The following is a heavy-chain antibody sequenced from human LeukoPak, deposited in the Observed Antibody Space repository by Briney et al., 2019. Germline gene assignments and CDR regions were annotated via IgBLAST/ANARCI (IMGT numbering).Heavy chain of an antibody. Sequence: PGGSLRLSCAASGVIFSTDTMNWVRQAPGKGREGGSCMSSSRSDRDYADSVKGRFTISRDNAKKRLHLQMTSLRAEDTAVYYCASSLRDLWSGPIRHYFDYWGQGTLVTVSS. V-gene: IGHV3-21*01. CDR2: MSSSRSDR. CDR3: ASSLRDLWSGPIRHYFDY. J-gene: IGHJ4*02. D-gene: IGHD3-3*01. CDR1: GVIFSTDT.